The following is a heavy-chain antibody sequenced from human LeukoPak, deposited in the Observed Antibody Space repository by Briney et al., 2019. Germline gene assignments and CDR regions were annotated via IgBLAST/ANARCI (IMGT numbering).Heavy chain of an antibody. CDR2: IYYSGST. V-gene: IGHV4-59*01. J-gene: IGHJ4*02. CDR3: ARGARYCSSTSCFRYYFDY. CDR1: GGSISSYY. D-gene: IGHD2-2*01. Sequence: ETLSLTCTVSGGSISSYYWTWIRQPPGEGLEWIGYIYYSGSTNYNPSLRSRATISLDTSKNHFSLNLSSVTAADTAVYYCARGARYCSSTSCFRYYFDYWGQGTLVTVSS.